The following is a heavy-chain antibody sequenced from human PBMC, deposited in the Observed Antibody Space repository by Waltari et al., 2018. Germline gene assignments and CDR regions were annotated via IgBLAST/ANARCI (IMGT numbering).Heavy chain of an antibody. D-gene: IGHD3-3*01. CDR3: ARESPCYDCWSGYSCFNFFDP. Sequence: QLQLQESGPGLVKPSETLSLTCTVSGGSISSSSYFWGWIRQTPGKGLEWIGTIDKSGHTHCNPSRKSRGTVSVDMSTNQFSLQLSSVSAADPAVYYCARESPCYDCWSGYSCFNFFDPWGQGVPVTVSS. CDR1: GGSISSSSYF. V-gene: IGHV4-39*07. CDR2: IDKSGHT. J-gene: IGHJ5*02.